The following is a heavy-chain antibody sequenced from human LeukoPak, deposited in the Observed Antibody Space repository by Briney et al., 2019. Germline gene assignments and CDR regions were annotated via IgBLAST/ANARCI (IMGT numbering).Heavy chain of an antibody. Sequence: HPGGSLRLSCAASGFTFSSYGMHWVRQAPGKGLEWVAVISYDGSNKYYADSVKGRFTISRDNSKNTLYLQMNSLRAEDTAVYYCAKTLGSSWTGFYYYMDVWGKGTTVTISS. CDR2: ISYDGSNK. J-gene: IGHJ6*03. CDR1: GFTFSSYG. V-gene: IGHV3-30*18. D-gene: IGHD6-13*01. CDR3: AKTLGSSWTGFYYYMDV.